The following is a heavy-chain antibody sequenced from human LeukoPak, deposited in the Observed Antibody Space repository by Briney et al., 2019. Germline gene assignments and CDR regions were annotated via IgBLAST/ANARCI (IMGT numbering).Heavy chain of an antibody. CDR3: ATPYDSSGYYYVSSPNYFDY. CDR1: GGSISSYY. D-gene: IGHD3-22*01. CDR2: IYYSGST. J-gene: IGHJ4*02. V-gene: IGHV4-59*08. Sequence: SETLSLTCTVSGGSISSYYWSWIRQPPGKGLEWIGYIYYSGSTNYNPSLKSRVTISVDTSKNQFSLKLSSVTAADTAVYYCATPYDSSGYYYVSSPNYFDYWGQGTLVTVSS.